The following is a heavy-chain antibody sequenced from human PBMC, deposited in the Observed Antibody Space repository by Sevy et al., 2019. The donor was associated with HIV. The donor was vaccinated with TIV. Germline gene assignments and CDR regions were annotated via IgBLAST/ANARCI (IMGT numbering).Heavy chain of an antibody. V-gene: IGHV3-21*06. Sequence: GGSLRHSCAASGFTFINYNMNWVRQAPGKGLEWVSSISGSSNYIYYAESLKGRFIISRDNAKNTLYLQVNSLRADDTAVYYCARGPPDGSYDYFDSWGQGTLVTVSS. CDR1: GFTFINYN. CDR3: ARGPPDGSYDYFDS. J-gene: IGHJ4*02. D-gene: IGHD1-26*01. CDR2: ISGSSNYI.